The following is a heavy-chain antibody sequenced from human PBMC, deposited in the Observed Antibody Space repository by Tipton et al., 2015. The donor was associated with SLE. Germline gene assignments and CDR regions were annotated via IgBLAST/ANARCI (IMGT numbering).Heavy chain of an antibody. CDR3: VRELDTFDI. Sequence: TLSLTCSVSGGFIIGFYWIWIRQPPGKGLEWVGYVSYGGGTNYNPSLKSRVTMSVDTAKNQFSLKLSSVTAADTAVYYCVRELDTFDIWGQGTMVTVSS. V-gene: IGHV4-59*12. CDR1: GGFIIGFY. J-gene: IGHJ3*02. CDR2: VSYGGGT.